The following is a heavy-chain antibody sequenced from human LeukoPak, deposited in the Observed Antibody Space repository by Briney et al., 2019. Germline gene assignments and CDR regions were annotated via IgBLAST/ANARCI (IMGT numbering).Heavy chain of an antibody. J-gene: IGHJ4*02. CDR2: ISSSSSYI. CDR3: ARELSSGWSY. CDR1: GFTFSSYS. D-gene: IGHD6-19*01. V-gene: IGHV3-21*01. Sequence: PGGSLRLSCAASGFTFSSYSMNWVRQAPGKGLEWVSSISSSSSYIYYADLVKGRFTISRDNAKNSLYLQMNSLRAEDTAVYYCARELSSGWSYWGQGTLVTVSS.